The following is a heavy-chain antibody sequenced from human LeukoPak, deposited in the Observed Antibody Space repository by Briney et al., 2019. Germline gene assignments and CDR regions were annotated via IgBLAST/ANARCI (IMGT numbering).Heavy chain of an antibody. J-gene: IGHJ5*02. CDR3: ARAMAARRGGNWFDP. V-gene: IGHV1-46*01. D-gene: IGHD6-6*01. CDR1: GYTFTSYY. CDR2: INPSGGST. Sequence: GASVKASCKASGYTFTSYYMHWVRQAPGQGLEWMGIINPSGGSTSYAQKFQGRVTMTRDTSTSTVYMELSGLRSEDTAVYYCARAMAARRGGNWFDPWGQGTLVTVSS.